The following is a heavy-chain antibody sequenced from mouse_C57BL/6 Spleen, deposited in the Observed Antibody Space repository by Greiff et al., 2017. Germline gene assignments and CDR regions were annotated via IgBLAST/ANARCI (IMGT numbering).Heavy chain of an antibody. CDR3: ARRTLGHYFDY. D-gene: IGHD4-1*01. J-gene: IGHJ2*01. CDR1: GFTFTDYY. CDR2: IRNKANGYTT. V-gene: IGHV7-3*01. Sequence: EVQLVESGGGLVQPGGSLSLSCAASGFTFTDYYMSWVRQPPGKALEWLGFIRNKANGYTTEYSASVKGRFTISRDNSQSILYLQMNALRAEDSATYYCARRTLGHYFDYWGQGTTLTVSS.